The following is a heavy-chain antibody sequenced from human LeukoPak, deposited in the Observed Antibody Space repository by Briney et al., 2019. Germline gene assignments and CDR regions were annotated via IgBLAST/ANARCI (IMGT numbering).Heavy chain of an antibody. CDR1: GGPFSGYY. CDR3: ARAVVMTAYDF. V-gene: IGHV4-34*01. Sequence: PAETLSLTCAVYGGPFSGYYWSWIRQPPGKGLEWIGEIKHSGSTNYNPSLKSRVTISVDTSKNQFSLKLSSVTAADTAVYYCARAVVMTAYDFWGQGTLVTVS. CDR2: IKHSGST. D-gene: IGHD2-21*02. J-gene: IGHJ4*02.